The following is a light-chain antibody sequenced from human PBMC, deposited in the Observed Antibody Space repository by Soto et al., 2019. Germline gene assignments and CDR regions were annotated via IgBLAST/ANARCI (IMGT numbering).Light chain of an antibody. CDR3: QQRSNWPPT. CDR1: QSVSSY. CDR2: DAS. J-gene: IGKJ2*01. Sequence: EIVLTQSPATLSLSPGERATLPCKASQSVSSYLGWYQQKPGQAPRLLIYDASNRATGIPARFSGSGSGTDFPLTISSLEPEDFAVYYCQQRSNWPPTFGQGTKREIK. V-gene: IGKV3-11*01.